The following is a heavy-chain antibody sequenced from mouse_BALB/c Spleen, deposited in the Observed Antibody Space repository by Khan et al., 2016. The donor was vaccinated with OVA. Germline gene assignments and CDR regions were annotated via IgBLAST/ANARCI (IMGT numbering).Heavy chain of an antibody. D-gene: IGHD2-10*01. CDR1: GFSLTDYG. CDR2: IWSDGTT. Sequence: QVQLKQSGPGLVAPSQSLSITCTISGFSLTDYGVHWVRQPPGKGLEWLVVIWSDGTTTYNSALKSRLSIIKDNSKRQIFLKMNSLQTDDTAMYYCARKPYYHYYIMDYWGQGTSVTVSS. J-gene: IGHJ4*01. CDR3: ARKPYYHYYIMDY. V-gene: IGHV2-6-1*01.